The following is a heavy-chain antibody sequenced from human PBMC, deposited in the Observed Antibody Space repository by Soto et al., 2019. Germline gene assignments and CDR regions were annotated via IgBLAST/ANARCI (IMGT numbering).Heavy chain of an antibody. CDR2: ISDSGNT. CDR3: AKDVLSQWLPRGWFDP. Sequence: PSETLSLTCSVSGGSPSSNYWSWIRQPPGKGLEWIGCISDSGNTYYNPSLQSRVTISIDTSTNQFLLDLTSVTTADTAVYYCAKDVLSQWLPRGWFDPWGQGTLVTVSS. J-gene: IGHJ5*02. V-gene: IGHV4-59*01. CDR1: GGSPSSNY. D-gene: IGHD6-19*01.